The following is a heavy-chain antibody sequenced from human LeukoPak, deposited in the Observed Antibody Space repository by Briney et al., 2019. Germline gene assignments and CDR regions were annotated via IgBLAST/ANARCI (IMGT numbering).Heavy chain of an antibody. D-gene: IGHD2-2*01. J-gene: IGHJ6*03. CDR3: ARGVSSTTVYYYYYMDV. CDR2: MNPNSGNT. CDR1: GYTFTSYD. Sequence: ASVKVSCKASGYTFTSYDINWVRQATGQGLEWMGWMNPNSGNTGYAQKFQGRVTITRNTSISTAYMELSSLRSEDTAVYYCARGVSSTTVYYYYYMDVWGKGTTVTVSS. V-gene: IGHV1-8*03.